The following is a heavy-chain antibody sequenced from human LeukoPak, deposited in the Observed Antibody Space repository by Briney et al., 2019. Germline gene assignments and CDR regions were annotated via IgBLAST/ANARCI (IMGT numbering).Heavy chain of an antibody. V-gene: IGHV3-30-3*01. Sequence: PGGSLRLSCSASGFTFSSYAMDWVRQAPGMGPEWVAIISKDGNIRNYAASVKGRFTVSRDNSKSTLYLQMNNLRIDDTAIYYCAGETFESWGQGTLVTVSS. J-gene: IGHJ4*02. CDR2: ISKDGNIR. CDR1: GFTFSSYA. CDR3: AGETFES.